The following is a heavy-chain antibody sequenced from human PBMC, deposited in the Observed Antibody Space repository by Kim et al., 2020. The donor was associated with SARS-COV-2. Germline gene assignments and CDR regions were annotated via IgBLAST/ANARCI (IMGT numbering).Heavy chain of an antibody. CDR2: IKSKTDGGTT. D-gene: IGHD3-3*01. V-gene: IGHV3-15*01. CDR3: TTLSAKFAFKRRVGWYYDFWCGYSVSTGGLDVDV. J-gene: IGHJ6*04. Sequence: GGSLRLSCAASGFTFSNAWMSWVRQAPGKGLEWVGRIKSKTDGGTTDYAAPVKGRFTISRDDSKNTLYLQMNSLKTEDTAVYYCTTLSAKFAFKRRVGWYYDFWCGYSVSTGGLDVDVWGKVTTVTVSS. CDR1: GFTFSNAW.